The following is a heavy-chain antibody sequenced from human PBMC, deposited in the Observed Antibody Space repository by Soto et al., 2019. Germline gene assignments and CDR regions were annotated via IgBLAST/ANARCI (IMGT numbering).Heavy chain of an antibody. CDR3: VRDGAKTLRDWFDP. J-gene: IGHJ5*02. D-gene: IGHD1-26*01. V-gene: IGHV4-4*07. CDR1: GASISGYY. CDR2: IYATGTT. Sequence: RSLTCTVSGASISGYYWSWIRKSAGKGLEWIGRIYATGTTDYNPSLKSRVMMSVDTSKKQFSLKLRSVTAADTAVYYCVRDGAKTLRDWFDPWGQGISVTVSS.